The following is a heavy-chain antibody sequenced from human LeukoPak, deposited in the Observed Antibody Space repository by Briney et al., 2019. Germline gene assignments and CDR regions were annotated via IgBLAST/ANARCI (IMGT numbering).Heavy chain of an antibody. Sequence: ASVKVSCKASGYTFTSYYMHWVRQAPGQGLEWMGIINPSGGSTSYAQKFQGRVTMTRDMSTSTVYMELRSLRSDDTAVFYCAREGERMYYGSGSNSWFGMDVWGQGTTVTVSS. V-gene: IGHV1-46*01. CDR2: INPSGGST. CDR3: AREGERMYYGSGSNSWFGMDV. J-gene: IGHJ6*02. CDR1: GYTFTSYY. D-gene: IGHD3-10*01.